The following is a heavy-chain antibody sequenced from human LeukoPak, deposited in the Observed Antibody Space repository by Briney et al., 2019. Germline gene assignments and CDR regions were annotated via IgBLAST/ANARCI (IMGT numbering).Heavy chain of an antibody. V-gene: IGHV4-39*02. D-gene: IGHD3-22*01. CDR3: ARDRGYYDSSGPLYYFDY. Sequence: SETLSLTCTVSGGSITRSSYYWGWIRQPPGKGLEWIGTIYHSGSTYYNPSLKSRVTISVDTSKNQFSLKLSSVTAADTAVYYCARDRGYYDSSGPLYYFDYWGQGTLVTVSS. J-gene: IGHJ4*02. CDR2: IYHSGST. CDR1: GGSITRSSYY.